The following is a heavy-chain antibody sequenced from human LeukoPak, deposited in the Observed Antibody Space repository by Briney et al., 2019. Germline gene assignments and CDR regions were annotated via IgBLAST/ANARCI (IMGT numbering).Heavy chain of an antibody. CDR2: IYYSGST. Sequence: PSQTLSLTCTVSGGSISSYYWSWLRQPPGKGLEWVGYIYYSGSTNYNPSLKSRVTISVDTSKNQFSLQLSSVTAADTAVYYCARTRGIAVAGTYLDVGGKRTTGTISS. J-gene: IGHJ6*03. D-gene: IGHD6-19*01. V-gene: IGHV4-59*01. CDR1: GGSISSYY. CDR3: ARTRGIAVAGTYLDV.